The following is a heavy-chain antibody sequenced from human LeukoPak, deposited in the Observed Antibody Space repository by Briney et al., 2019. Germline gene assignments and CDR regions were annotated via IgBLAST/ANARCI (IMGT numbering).Heavy chain of an antibody. J-gene: IGHJ4*02. CDR1: GYTFTNYA. CDR2: IHPSTGNP. Sequence: ASVKVSCKASGYTFTNYAMNWVRQAPGQGLEWMGWIHPSTGNPTYAQDFTGRFVFSLDASVSTTYLQIRSLKAEDTAVYYCARAYQRLGELSLPDYWGQGTLVTVSS. D-gene: IGHD3-16*02. V-gene: IGHV7-4-1*01. CDR3: ARAYQRLGELSLPDY.